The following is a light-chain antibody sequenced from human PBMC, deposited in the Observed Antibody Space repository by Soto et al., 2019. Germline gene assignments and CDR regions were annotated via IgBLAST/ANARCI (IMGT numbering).Light chain of an antibody. CDR2: GAS. CDR3: QQYGSSPIT. V-gene: IGKV3-15*01. Sequence: EIVISRCPATLPVSPGERETVSSRASQSVSSYLAWYQQKPGQAPRLLIYGASTRATGIPARFSGSGSGTEFTLTISCLEPEDIAVYYCQQYGSSPITFGQGTRLEIK. CDR1: QSVSSY. J-gene: IGKJ5*01.